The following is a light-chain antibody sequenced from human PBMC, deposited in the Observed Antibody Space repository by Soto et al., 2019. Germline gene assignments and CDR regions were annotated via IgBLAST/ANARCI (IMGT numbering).Light chain of an antibody. CDR3: SSYAGSNNLVV. CDR1: TSDVGGYDY. CDR2: EVS. Sequence: QPVLTQPPSASGSPGQSVTISCTGTTSDVGGYDYVSWYQQHPGKAPKLMIYEVSKRPSGVPDRFSGSKSGSTASLTVSGLQAEDEADYYCSSYAGSNNLVVFGGGTKLTVL. J-gene: IGLJ2*01. V-gene: IGLV2-8*01.